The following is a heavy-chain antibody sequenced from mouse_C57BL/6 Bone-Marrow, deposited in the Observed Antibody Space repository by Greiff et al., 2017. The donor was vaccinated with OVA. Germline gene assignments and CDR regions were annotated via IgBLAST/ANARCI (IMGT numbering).Heavy chain of an antibody. CDR2: INSDGGST. V-gene: IGHV5-2*01. CDR1: EYEFPSHD. J-gene: IGHJ4*01. CDR3: ARPSIVTTATSFFYYAMDY. Sequence: VQLNESGGGLVQPGESLKLSCESNEYEFPSHDMSWVRKTPEKRLELVAAINSDGGSTYYPDTMERRFIISRDNTKKTLYLQMSSLRSEDTALYYCARPSIVTTATSFFYYAMDYWGQGTSVTVSS. D-gene: IGHD2-5*01.